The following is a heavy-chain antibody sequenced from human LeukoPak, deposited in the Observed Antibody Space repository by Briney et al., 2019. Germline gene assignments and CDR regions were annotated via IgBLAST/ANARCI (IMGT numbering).Heavy chain of an antibody. CDR2: ISSTSSTI. D-gene: IGHD6-13*01. Sequence: GGSLRLSCAASGFPFSSFNMNWVRQAPGKGLEWVSYISSTSSTIYYADSVKGRFTVSRDNAKTSLYLQMNSLRAEDTAVYYCARDRYSSSWFDIWGQGTKVTVSS. CDR1: GFPFSSFN. V-gene: IGHV3-48*04. J-gene: IGHJ3*02. CDR3: ARDRYSSSWFDI.